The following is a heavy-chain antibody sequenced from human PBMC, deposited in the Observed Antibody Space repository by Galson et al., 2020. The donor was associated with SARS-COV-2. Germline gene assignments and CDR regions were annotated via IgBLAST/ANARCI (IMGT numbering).Heavy chain of an antibody. CDR3: ARTISYYYGMDV. CDR1: GFTFSSYG. Sequence: GEYLKISCAASGFTFSSYGMHWVRQAPGKGLEWVAVIWYDGSNKYYADSVKGRFTISRDNSKNTLYLQMNSLRAEDTAVYYCARTISYYYGMDVWGQGTTVTVSS. D-gene: IGHD3-10*01. V-gene: IGHV3-33*01. J-gene: IGHJ6*02. CDR2: IWYDGSNK.